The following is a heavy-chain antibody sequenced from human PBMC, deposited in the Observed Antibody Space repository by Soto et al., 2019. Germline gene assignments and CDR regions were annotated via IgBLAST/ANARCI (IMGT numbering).Heavy chain of an antibody. CDR3: AKDPDYSSSWEFDY. CDR1: GFTFSSYA. V-gene: IGHV3-23*01. CDR2: ISGSGGST. D-gene: IGHD6-13*01. J-gene: IGHJ4*02. Sequence: EVQLLESGGGLVQPGGSLRLPVAASGFTFSSYAMSWFRQAPGKGLEWVSAISGSGGSTYYADSVKGRFTISRDNSKNTLYLQMNSLRAEDTAVYYCAKDPDYSSSWEFDYWGQGTLVTVSS.